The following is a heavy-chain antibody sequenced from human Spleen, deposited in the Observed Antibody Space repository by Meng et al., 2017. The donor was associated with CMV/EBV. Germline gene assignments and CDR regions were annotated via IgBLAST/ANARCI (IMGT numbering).Heavy chain of an antibody. V-gene: IGHV3-30*04. CDR3: ARESTTLHYGMDV. J-gene: IGHJ6*02. CDR2: ISYDGRNE. CDR1: GFSLSSYA. D-gene: IGHD1-1*01. Sequence: GESLKISCVVSGFSLSSYAMHWVRQAPGKGLQWVAAISYDGRNEYYADSVRGRFTISRDNSKNTVDLQMNSLRGDDTAVYFCARESTTLHYGMDVWGQGTTVTVSS.